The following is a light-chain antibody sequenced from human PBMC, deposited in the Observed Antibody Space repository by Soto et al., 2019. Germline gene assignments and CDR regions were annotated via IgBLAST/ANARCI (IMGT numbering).Light chain of an antibody. Sequence: DIQMTQYPSTLSASVGDRFTITCRASQSIGSWLAWYQHKPGKSPKLLIYAASSLQSGVPSRFSGSGSGTDFNLTISSLQPDDSATYYCQQYKSRRTFGQGTKVDI. CDR3: QQYKSRRT. J-gene: IGKJ1*01. CDR1: QSIGSW. V-gene: IGKV1-5*01. CDR2: AAS.